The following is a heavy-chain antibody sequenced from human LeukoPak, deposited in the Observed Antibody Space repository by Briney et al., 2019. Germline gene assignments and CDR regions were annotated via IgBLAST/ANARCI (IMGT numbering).Heavy chain of an antibody. V-gene: IGHV3-23*01. CDR2: ISGSSDSI. J-gene: IGHJ4*02. Sequence: GGSLRLSCAASGFTFSNYAMSWVRQAPGKGLEWVSIISGSSDSIYYADPVKGRFTISRDNLKNTLFLQMSGLRAEDTALYYCAKDQYYYGSGSPDYWGQGTLVTVSS. D-gene: IGHD3-10*01. CDR1: GFTFSNYA. CDR3: AKDQYYYGSGSPDY.